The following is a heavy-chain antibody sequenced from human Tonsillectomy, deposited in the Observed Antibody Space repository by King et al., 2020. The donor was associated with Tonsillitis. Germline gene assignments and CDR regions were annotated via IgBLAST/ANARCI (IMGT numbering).Heavy chain of an antibody. CDR3: ARGEVGYYYDSSGEYYFDY. J-gene: IGHJ4*02. D-gene: IGHD3-22*01. CDR2: IYPGDSDT. V-gene: IGHV5-51*01. CDR1: GYSFTSYW. Sequence: QLVQSGAEVKKPGESLKISCKGSGYSFTSYWIGWVRQMPGKGLDWMGIIYPGDSDTRYSPSFQGQVTISADKSISTAYLQWSSLKASDTAMYYCARGEVGYYYDSSGEYYFDYWGQGTLVTVSS.